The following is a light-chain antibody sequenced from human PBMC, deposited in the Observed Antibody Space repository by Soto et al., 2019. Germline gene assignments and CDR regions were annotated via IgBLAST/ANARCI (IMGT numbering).Light chain of an antibody. J-gene: IGKJ1*01. Sequence: DIQMTQSPSSLSASLGERVTITCRASQSISTYLHWYQQTPGEPPELLIYAVSNLQSGVPSRFSGGGSGTDFTLSISSLQPEDFATYYCQQCYSAQWTFGQGTKVEIK. CDR3: QQCYSAQWT. CDR1: QSISTY. CDR2: AVS. V-gene: IGKV1-39*01.